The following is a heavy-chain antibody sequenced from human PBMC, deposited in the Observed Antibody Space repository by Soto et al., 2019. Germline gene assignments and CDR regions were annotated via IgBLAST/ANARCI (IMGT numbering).Heavy chain of an antibody. CDR3: ARVYMVRGTIIRYFDY. D-gene: IGHD3-10*01. V-gene: IGHV4-39*07. J-gene: IGHJ4*02. CDR1: GGSITSVNYC. CDR2: IHNSGST. Sequence: PSETLSLTCTVFGGSITSVNYCWSWIRQSPDKGLEWIGNIHNSGSTYYNPSLKSRVTISVDKSKIQFSLKLSSVTAADTAVYYCARVYMVRGTIIRYFDYWGQGTLVTVSS.